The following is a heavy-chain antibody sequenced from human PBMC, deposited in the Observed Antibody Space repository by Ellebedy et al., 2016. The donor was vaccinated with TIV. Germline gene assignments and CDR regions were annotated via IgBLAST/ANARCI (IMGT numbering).Heavy chain of an antibody. Sequence: ASVKVSCKASGGTFSRYGISWVRQAPGQGLEWMGRIIPILGMANYAQKFQGRVTIIADASTSTAYMELRSLRSDDTAVYYCARDRWNILTGYLNDYWGQGTLVTVSS. V-gene: IGHV1-69*04. CDR1: GGTFSRYG. J-gene: IGHJ4*02. CDR3: ARDRWNILTGYLNDY. D-gene: IGHD3-9*01. CDR2: IIPILGMA.